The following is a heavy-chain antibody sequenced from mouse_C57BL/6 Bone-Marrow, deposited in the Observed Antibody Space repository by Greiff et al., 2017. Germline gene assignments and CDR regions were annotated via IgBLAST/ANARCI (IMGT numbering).Heavy chain of an antibody. Sequence: VQLQQSGAELVRPGASVTLSCKASGYTFTDYEMHWVKQTPVHGLEWIGAIDPETGGTAYNQKFKGKAILTADKSSSTAYMELRSLTSEDSAVYYCTRVVGYSNYVRAMDYWGQGTSVTVSS. J-gene: IGHJ4*01. CDR3: TRVVGYSNYVRAMDY. CDR2: IDPETGGT. V-gene: IGHV1-15*01. D-gene: IGHD2-5*01. CDR1: GYTFTDYE.